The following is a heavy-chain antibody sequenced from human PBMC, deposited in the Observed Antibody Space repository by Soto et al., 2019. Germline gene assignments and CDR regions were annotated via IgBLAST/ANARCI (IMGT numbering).Heavy chain of an antibody. Sequence: GGSLRLSCAASGFSLSDHGVNWVRQAPGKGLEWISSVNRGASSLYYAGSVKGRFTMSRDDAKNSVYLQMNSLRDEDTAVYYCARQINWRDGGAWGQGTLVTVSS. CDR3: ARQINWRDGGA. V-gene: IGHV3-48*02. CDR1: GFSLSDHG. D-gene: IGHD3-16*01. CDR2: VNRGASSL. J-gene: IGHJ5*02.